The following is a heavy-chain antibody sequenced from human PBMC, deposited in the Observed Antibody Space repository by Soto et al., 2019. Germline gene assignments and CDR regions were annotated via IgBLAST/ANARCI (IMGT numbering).Heavy chain of an antibody. CDR2: ISGSGVST. J-gene: IGHJ4*02. Sequence: GGSLRLSCAASGFTFSNFAMSWVRQAPGKGLEWVSAISGSGVSTYHADSVRGRFTISRDNSKNTLFLQMDSLRAEDTAVYYCAKGSASGSPYYFDCWGQGALVTVSS. V-gene: IGHV3-23*01. CDR3: AKGSASGSPYYFDC. D-gene: IGHD6-25*01. CDR1: GFTFSNFA.